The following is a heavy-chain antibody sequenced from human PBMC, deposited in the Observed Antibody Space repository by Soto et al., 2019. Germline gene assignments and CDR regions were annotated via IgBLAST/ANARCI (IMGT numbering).Heavy chain of an antibody. D-gene: IGHD5-18*01. CDR3: ARDPAKNTAMAAGFDH. CDR2: ISSSSSTI. J-gene: IGHJ4*02. V-gene: IGHV3-48*02. CDR1: GFIFNTYT. Sequence: EAQLVESGGDLVQPGGSLRLSCAASGFIFNTYTMNWVRQAPGKGLEWVSYISSSSSTIYYADSVKGRFTISRDNAKNSLYLQMNSLRDVDTAVYYCARDPAKNTAMAAGFDHWGQGTLVTVSS.